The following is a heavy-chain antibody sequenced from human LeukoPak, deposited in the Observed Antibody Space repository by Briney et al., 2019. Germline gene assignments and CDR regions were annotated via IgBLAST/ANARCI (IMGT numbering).Heavy chain of an antibody. V-gene: IGHV6-1*01. D-gene: IGHD3-10*01. J-gene: IGHJ4*02. Sequence: SQTLSLTCAISGDSVSSNSVTWNWIRQSPSRGLGWLGGTYCRSKRYNDYAVSVKSRITINADTSKNQFSLQLNSVTPEDTAVYYCTRRRGSGSYYFDYWGQGTLVTVSS. CDR2: TYCRSKRYN. CDR3: TRRRGSGSYYFDY. CDR1: GDSVSSNSVT.